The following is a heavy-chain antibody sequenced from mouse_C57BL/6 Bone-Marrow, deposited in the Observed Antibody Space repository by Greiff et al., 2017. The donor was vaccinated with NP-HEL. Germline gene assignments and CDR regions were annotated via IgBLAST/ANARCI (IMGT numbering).Heavy chain of an antibody. Sequence: VQLQQPGAELVKPGASVKMSCKASGYTFTSYWITWVKQRPGQGLEWIGDIYPGSGSTNYNEKFKSKATLTVDTSSSTAYMQLSSLTSEDSAVYYCARGDYYSNPFAYWGQGTLVTVSA. V-gene: IGHV1-55*01. D-gene: IGHD2-5*01. CDR2: IYPGSGST. J-gene: IGHJ3*01. CDR3: ARGDYYSNPFAY. CDR1: GYTFTSYW.